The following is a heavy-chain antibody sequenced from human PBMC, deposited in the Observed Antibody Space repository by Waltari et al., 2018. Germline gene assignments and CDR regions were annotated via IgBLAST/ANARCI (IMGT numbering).Heavy chain of an antibody. J-gene: IGHJ4*02. D-gene: IGHD1-1*01. V-gene: IGHV3-53*01. CDR1: GFIVSSKY. CDR2: IYSGGST. CDR3: AREVGDWSDALGY. Sequence: EVQLVESGGGLIQPGGSLRLSCAASGFIVSSKYMSWVRQAPGKGLEWISVIYSGGSTYDADSVKGRFTISRDNSKNTVFLQMNSLRAEDTAVYYCAREVGDWSDALGYWGQGTLVTVSS.